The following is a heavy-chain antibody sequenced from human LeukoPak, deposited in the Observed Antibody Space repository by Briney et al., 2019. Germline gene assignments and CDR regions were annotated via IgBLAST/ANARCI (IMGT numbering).Heavy chain of an antibody. CDR1: GGSISSYY. J-gene: IGHJ5*02. Sequence: SETLSLTCTVSGGSISSYYWSWIRQPPGKGLEWIGYIYYSGSTNYNPSLKSRVTISVDKSKNQFSLKLSSATAADTAVYYCARGASPGYYDSSGYFLRSWGQGTLVTVSS. D-gene: IGHD3-22*01. CDR2: IYYSGST. V-gene: IGHV4-59*12. CDR3: ARGASPGYYDSSGYFLRS.